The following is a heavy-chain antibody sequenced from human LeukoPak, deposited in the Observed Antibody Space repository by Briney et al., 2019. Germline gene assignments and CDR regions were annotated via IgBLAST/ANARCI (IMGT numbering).Heavy chain of an antibody. J-gene: IGHJ4*02. CDR2: FDPEDGET. CDR1: GYTLTELS. D-gene: IGHD3-22*01. V-gene: IGHV1-24*01. Sequence: GASVKVSCKVSGYTLTELSMHWVRQAPGKGLEWMGGFDPEDGETIYAQKFQGRVTMAEDTSTDTAYMELSSLRSEDTAVYYCATVNYYDSSGYVDYWGQGTLVTVSS. CDR3: ATVNYYDSSGYVDY.